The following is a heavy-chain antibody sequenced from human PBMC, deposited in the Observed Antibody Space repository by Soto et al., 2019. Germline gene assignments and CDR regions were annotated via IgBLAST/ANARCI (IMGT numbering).Heavy chain of an antibody. V-gene: IGHV4-31*03. J-gene: IGHJ6*01. CDR3: ARVPHLGHSYYYYYGMDV. CDR2: IYYSGST. CDR1: GGSISIGGYY. D-gene: IGHD7-27*01. Sequence: PSETLSLTCTVSGGSISIGGYYWSWIRQHPGKGLEWIGYIYYSGSTYYNPSRKSRVTISLDTSKNQFSLKLSSVTDADTAVYYCARVPHLGHSYYYYYGMDVWGEGATVTF.